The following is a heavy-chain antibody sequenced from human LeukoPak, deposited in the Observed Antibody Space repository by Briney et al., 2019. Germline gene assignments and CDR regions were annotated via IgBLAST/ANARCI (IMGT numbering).Heavy chain of an antibody. V-gene: IGHV4-59*01. D-gene: IGHD2-15*01. CDR1: GGSISSYY. CDR3: ARVGDIVVALDAFDI. J-gene: IGHJ3*02. CDR2: IYYSGST. Sequence: SETLSLTCTVSGGSISSYYWSWIRQPPGKGLEWIGYIYYSGSTNYNPSLKSRVTISVDTSKNQFSLKLSSVTAADTAVYYCARVGDIVVALDAFDIWGQGTMVTVS.